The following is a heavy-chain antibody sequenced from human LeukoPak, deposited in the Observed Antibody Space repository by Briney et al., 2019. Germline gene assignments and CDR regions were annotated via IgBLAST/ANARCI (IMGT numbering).Heavy chain of an antibody. CDR3: ARGSLGLWFGEFVDY. CDR2: INSSGGST. Sequence: GASVKVSCKASGYTFASYYLHWVRQAPGQGLEWMGIINSSGGSTSYAQKFQGRVTMTRDTSTNTVYMELSSLRSEDTAVYYCARGSLGLWFGEFVDYWGQGTLVTVSS. CDR1: GYTFASYY. D-gene: IGHD3-10*01. V-gene: IGHV1-46*01. J-gene: IGHJ4*02.